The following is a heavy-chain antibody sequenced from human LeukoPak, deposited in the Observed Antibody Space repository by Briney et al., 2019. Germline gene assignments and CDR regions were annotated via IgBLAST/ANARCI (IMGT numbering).Heavy chain of an antibody. CDR1: GFTFGSYA. CDR2: ISGSGGST. D-gene: IGHD2-21*02. Sequence: GGSLRLSCAASGFTFGSYAMSWVRQAPGKGLEWVSAISGSGGSTYYADSVKGRFTISRDNSKNTLYLQMNSLRAEDTAVYYCAKAIFDIVVVTATSFDYWGQGTLVTVSS. J-gene: IGHJ4*02. V-gene: IGHV3-23*01. CDR3: AKAIFDIVVVTATSFDY.